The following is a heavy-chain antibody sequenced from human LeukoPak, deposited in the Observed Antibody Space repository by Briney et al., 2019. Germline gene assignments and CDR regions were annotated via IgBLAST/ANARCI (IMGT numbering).Heavy chain of an antibody. CDR1: GGPFSGYY. D-gene: IGHD1-26*01. J-gene: IGHJ4*02. CDR2: INHSGST. V-gene: IGHV4-34*01. CDR3: ARGGKSYYRPVQSPTH. Sequence: SETLSLTCAVYGGPFSGYYWSWISQPPGKGLEWIGEINHSGSTNYNPSLKSRVTISVDTSKNQFSLKLSSVTAADTAVYYCARGGKSYYRPVQSPTHWGQGTLVTVSS.